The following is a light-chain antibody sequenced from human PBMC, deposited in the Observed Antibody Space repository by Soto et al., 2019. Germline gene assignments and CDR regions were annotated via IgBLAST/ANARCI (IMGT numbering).Light chain of an antibody. CDR1: QSVLYSSNNKNY. J-gene: IGKJ2*01. V-gene: IGKV4-1*01. CDR3: QQYESTPPT. Sequence: DIVMTQSPDSLAVSLGERATINCKSSQSVLYSSNNKNYLAWYQQRPGQPPKLLIYWASTRESGVPDRFSGSGSVTDFTLTITSLQAEDVAVYYCQQYESTPPTFCQGTKLEIK. CDR2: WAS.